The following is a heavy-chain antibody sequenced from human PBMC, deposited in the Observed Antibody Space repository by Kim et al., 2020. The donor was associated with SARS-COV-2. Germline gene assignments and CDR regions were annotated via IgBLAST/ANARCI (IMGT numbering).Heavy chain of an antibody. V-gene: IGHV3-23*01. CDR1: GFTFSSYA. J-gene: IGHJ6*02. CDR3: AKTTGTYLASSYYYGMDV. CDR2: ISDSGGRT. D-gene: IGHD1-26*01. Sequence: GGSLRLSCVASGFTFSSYAMSWVRQAPGKGLEWVSSISDSGGRTYYADSVKGRFTISRDNSKNTLSLQINSLRAEDTAVYYCAKTTGTYLASSYYYGMDVWGQGTTVTVSS.